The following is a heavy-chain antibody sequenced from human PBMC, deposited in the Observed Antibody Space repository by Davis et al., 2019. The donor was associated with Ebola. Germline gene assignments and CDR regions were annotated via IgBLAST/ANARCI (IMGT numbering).Heavy chain of an antibody. Sequence: SETLSLTCAVYGGSFSGYYWSWIRQPPGKGLEWMGYIYYSGSTNYNPSLKSRVTISVDTSKNQFSLKLSSVTAADTAVYYCAREDYYYGMDVWGQGTTVTVSS. V-gene: IGHV4-59*01. CDR2: IYYSGST. CDR1: GGSFSGYY. J-gene: IGHJ6*02. CDR3: AREDYYYGMDV.